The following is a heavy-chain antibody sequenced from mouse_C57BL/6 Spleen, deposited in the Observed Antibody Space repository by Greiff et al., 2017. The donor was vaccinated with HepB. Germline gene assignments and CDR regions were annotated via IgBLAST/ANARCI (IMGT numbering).Heavy chain of an antibody. D-gene: IGHD2-3*01. V-gene: IGHV1-76*01. CDR2: IYPGSGNT. CDR1: GYTFTDYY. CDR3: ARRDYDGYLYFDY. J-gene: IGHJ2*01. Sequence: VQLQQSGAELVRPGASVKLSCKASGYTFTDYYINWVKQRPGQGLEWIARIYPGSGNTYYNEKFKGKATLTAEKSSSTAYMQLSSLTSEDSAVYFCARRDYDGYLYFDYWGQGTTLTVSS.